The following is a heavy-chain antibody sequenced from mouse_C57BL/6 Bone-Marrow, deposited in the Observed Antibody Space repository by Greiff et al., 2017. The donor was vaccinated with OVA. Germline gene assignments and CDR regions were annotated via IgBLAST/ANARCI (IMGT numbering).Heavy chain of an antibody. D-gene: IGHD1-1*01. J-gene: IGHJ3*01. V-gene: IGHV5-12*01. CDR3: ARPPYYYGSSAWFAY. CDR2: ISNGGGST. Sequence: EVKLMESGGGLVQPGGSLKLSCAASGFTFSDYYMYWVRQTPEKRLEWVAYISNGGGSTYYPDTVKGRFTISRYNAKNTLYLQMSRLKSEDTAMYYCARPPYYYGSSAWFAYWGQGTLVTVSA. CDR1: GFTFSDYY.